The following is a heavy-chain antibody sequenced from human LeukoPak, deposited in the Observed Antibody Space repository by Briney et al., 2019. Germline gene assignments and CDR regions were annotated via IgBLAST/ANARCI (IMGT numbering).Heavy chain of an antibody. CDR3: AKQVSCDTTTCYAGMPPDY. CDR1: GFPCYRYD. J-gene: IGHJ4*02. D-gene: IGHD2/OR15-2a*01. Sequence: GGTLRLSCAGSGFPCYRYDMMRVRQTPEKELMGVSEINGSDGSTYYADSVKGRFTISRDDSRNTMDLQMNNLRAEDTAVYYCAKQVSCDTTTCYAGMPPDYWGQGTLVTVSS. V-gene: IGHV3-23*01. CDR2: INGSDGST.